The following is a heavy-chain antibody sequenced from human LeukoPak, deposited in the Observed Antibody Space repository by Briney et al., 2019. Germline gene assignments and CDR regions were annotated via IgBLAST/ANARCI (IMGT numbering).Heavy chain of an antibody. CDR2: IYHGGNT. J-gene: IGHJ4*02. V-gene: IGHV4-30-2*01. CDR1: TASTTSNTYY. D-gene: IGHD2/OR15-2a*01. Sequence: SETLSLTCTVFTASTTSNTYYWSWIRQPPGKGLEWIGYIYHGGNTYYNPSLQGRVTMSGVRSKNQFSLKLNSVTAADTAVYYCASSTTNFGYYFDYWGQGTLVTVSS. CDR3: ASSTTNFGYYFDY.